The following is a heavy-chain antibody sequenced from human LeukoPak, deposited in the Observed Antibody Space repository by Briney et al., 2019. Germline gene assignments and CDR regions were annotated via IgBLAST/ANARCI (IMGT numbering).Heavy chain of an antibody. J-gene: IGHJ4*02. Sequence: GGSLRLSCAASGFTFSSYAMSWVRQVPGKGLEWVSVISGSGDYTYYADSVKGRFTISRDNAKNSLYLQMNSLRAEDAAVYYCARDKEVYYYASGSLGYWGQGTLVTVSS. CDR1: GFTFSSYA. CDR2: ISGSGDYT. CDR3: ARDKEVYYYASGSLGY. D-gene: IGHD3-10*01. V-gene: IGHV3-23*01.